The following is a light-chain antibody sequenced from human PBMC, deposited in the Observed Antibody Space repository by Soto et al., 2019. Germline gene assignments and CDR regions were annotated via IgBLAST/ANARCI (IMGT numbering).Light chain of an antibody. CDR3: QRYGSYPWT. CDR2: DAS. Sequence: DIQMTQSPSTLSASVGDRVTITCRASQSISSWLAWYQQKPGKAPKLLIYDASSLESGAPSRFSGSGSGTEFTLTIRGLQFNDFASYDCQRYGSYPWTLGQGTKVDIK. V-gene: IGKV1-5*01. J-gene: IGKJ1*01. CDR1: QSISSW.